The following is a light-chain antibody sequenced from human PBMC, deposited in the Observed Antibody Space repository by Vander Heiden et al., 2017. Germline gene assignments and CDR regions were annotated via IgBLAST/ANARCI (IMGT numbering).Light chain of an antibody. CDR2: DAS. CDR3: QQYDNLPLT. Sequence: DIQMTQSPSSLCASVGDRVTITCQASQGITNYVNGDQHRPGKDPKLLIYDASKLEIGVPSRFSGSGSGTDFTFTISSLQPEDFATYYCQQYDNLPLTFGGGTKMEI. V-gene: IGKV1-33*01. J-gene: IGKJ4*01. CDR1: QGITNY.